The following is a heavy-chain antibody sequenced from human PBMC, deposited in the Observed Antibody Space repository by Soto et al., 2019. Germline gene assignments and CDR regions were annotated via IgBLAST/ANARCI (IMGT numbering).Heavy chain of an antibody. D-gene: IGHD3-10*01. CDR2: IYSGGST. V-gene: IGHV3-66*01. CDR1: GFTVSNSY. J-gene: IGHJ4*02. CDR3: ARCDGSATYCFFFAY. Sequence: EVQVVESGGGLVQSGGSLTLSCAASGFTVSNSYMSWVRQAPGKGLEWVSAIYSGGSTYYADSVKGRFTISRDNSRNTLYLHMNGLRAEDTAVYFCARCDGSATYCFFFAYWGQGTPVTVSS.